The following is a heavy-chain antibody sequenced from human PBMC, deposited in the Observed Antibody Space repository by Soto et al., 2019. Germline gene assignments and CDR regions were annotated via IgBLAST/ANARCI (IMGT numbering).Heavy chain of an antibody. CDR1: GFTFSNAW. D-gene: IGHD3-22*01. CDR3: TTPSSSGYYYVPFDY. Sequence: GGSLRLSCAASGFTFSNAWMSWVRQAPGKGLEWVGRIKSKTDGGTTDYAAPVKGRFTISRDDSKNTLYLQMNSLKTEDTAVYYCTTPSSSGYYYVPFDYWGQGTLVTVSS. CDR2: IKSKTDGGTT. J-gene: IGHJ4*02. V-gene: IGHV3-15*01.